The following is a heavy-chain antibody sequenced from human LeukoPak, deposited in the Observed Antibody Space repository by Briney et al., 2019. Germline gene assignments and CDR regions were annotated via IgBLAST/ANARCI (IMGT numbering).Heavy chain of an antibody. Sequence: YPGGSLRLSCVASALSVSGNCMSWVRQAPGKGLEWVSVIYSDGTTYYSDSVKGRFTISRDNSKNTLYLQMNSLRAEDTAVYYCARDLPSIAARRGRGYYYYGMDVWGQGTTVTVSS. CDR2: IYSDGTT. CDR3: ARDLPSIAARRGRGYYYYGMDV. CDR1: ALSVSGNC. D-gene: IGHD6-6*01. V-gene: IGHV3-53*01. J-gene: IGHJ6*02.